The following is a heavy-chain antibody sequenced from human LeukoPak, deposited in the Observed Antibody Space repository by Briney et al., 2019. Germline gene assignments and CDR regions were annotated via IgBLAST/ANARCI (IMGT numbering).Heavy chain of an antibody. Sequence: SETLSLTCTVSGGSISSGGYYWSWIRQPPGKGLEWIGYIYHSGSTYYNPSLKSRVTISVDRSKNQFSLKLSSVTAADTAVYYCARGRIGYCGSTSCPGTFDIWGQGTMVTVSS. J-gene: IGHJ3*02. V-gene: IGHV4-30-2*01. CDR1: GGSISSGGYY. CDR2: IYHSGST. D-gene: IGHD2-2*01. CDR3: ARGRIGYCGSTSCPGTFDI.